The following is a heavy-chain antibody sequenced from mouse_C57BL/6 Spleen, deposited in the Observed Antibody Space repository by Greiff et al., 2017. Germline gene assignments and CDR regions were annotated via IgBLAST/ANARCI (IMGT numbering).Heavy chain of an antibody. V-gene: IGHV3-6*01. CDR3: ARGGAYYGSSYDYAMDY. J-gene: IGHJ4*01. Sequence: EVQLQQSGPGLVKPSQSLSLTCSVTGYSITSGYYWNWIRQFPGNKLEWMGYISYDGSNNYNPSLKNRISITRDTSKNQFFLKLNSVTTEDTATYYCARGGAYYGSSYDYAMDYWGQGTSVTVSS. D-gene: IGHD1-1*01. CDR1: GYSITSGYY. CDR2: ISYDGSN.